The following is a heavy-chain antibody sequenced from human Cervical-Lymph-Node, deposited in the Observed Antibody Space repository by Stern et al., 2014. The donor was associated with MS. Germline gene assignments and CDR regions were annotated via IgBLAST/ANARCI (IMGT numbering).Heavy chain of an antibody. CDR1: GFTFSRYA. J-gene: IGHJ3*02. CDR3: AKITATVVGANDGFDI. Sequence: EVQLVESGGGLVQPGGSLRLSCAASGFTFSRYAMSWVRQAPGKGLEWVSDISASAEETHYTDSVKGRVTISRDNSKNTLYLQMNSLRAEDTALYYCAKITATVVGANDGFDIWGQGTMVTVSS. CDR2: ISASAEET. V-gene: IGHV3-23*04. D-gene: IGHD4-23*01.